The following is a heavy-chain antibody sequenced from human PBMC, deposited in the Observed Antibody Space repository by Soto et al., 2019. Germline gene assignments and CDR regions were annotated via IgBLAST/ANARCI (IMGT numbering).Heavy chain of an antibody. V-gene: IGHV4-59*12. Sequence: SETLSLTCTVFSDSISLYYWSWIRQPPGKGLEWIGYIYYSGSSTYNPSLKSRVTMSVDTSKNQFSLNLSSVTAADTAVYYCARDEGGPFDYWGQGTLVTVSS. CDR3: ARDEGGPFDY. D-gene: IGHD1-26*01. CDR2: IYYSGSS. J-gene: IGHJ4*02. CDR1: SDSISLYY.